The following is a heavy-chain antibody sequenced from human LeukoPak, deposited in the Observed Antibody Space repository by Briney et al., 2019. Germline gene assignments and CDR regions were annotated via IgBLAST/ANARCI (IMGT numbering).Heavy chain of an antibody. D-gene: IGHD6-19*01. CDR1: GFTFSSYA. J-gene: IGHJ6*03. Sequence: GGSLRLSCAASGFTFSSYAMHWVRQAPGKGLEWVAVISYDGSNKYYADSVKGRFTISRDNSKNTLYLQMNSLRAEDTAVYYCAREPVAVAAHYYYYYMDVWGKGTTVTVSS. CDR2: ISYDGSNK. CDR3: AREPVAVAAHYYYYYMDV. V-gene: IGHV3-30*04.